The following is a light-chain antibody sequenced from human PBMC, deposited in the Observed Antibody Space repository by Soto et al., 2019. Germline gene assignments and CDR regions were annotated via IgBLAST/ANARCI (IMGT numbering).Light chain of an antibody. Sequence: QSALTQPPSASGSPGQSVTISCTGTSGDVGGYDYVSWYQQYPGKTPKLMIFEVTKRPSGVPDRFSGSKSGNTASLTVSGLPAEDEADYYCLSYAGTAYFFGTGTKLTVL. CDR1: SGDVGGYDY. CDR3: LSYAGTAYF. CDR2: EVT. J-gene: IGLJ1*01. V-gene: IGLV2-8*01.